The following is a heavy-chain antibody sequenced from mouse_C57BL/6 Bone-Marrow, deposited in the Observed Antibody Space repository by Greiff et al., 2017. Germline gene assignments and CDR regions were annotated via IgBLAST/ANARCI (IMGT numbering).Heavy chain of an antibody. D-gene: IGHD4-1*01. CDR1: GFTFSDFY. V-gene: IGHV7-1*01. J-gene: IGHJ4*01. CDR2: SRNKANDYTT. CDR3: ARDERGRAMDY. Sequence: EVKLMESGGGLVQSGRSLRLSCATSGFTFSDFYMEWVRQAPGKGLEWIAASRNKANDYTTEYSASVKGRFIVSRDTSQSILYLQMNALRAEDTAIYYCARDERGRAMDYWGQGTSVTVSS.